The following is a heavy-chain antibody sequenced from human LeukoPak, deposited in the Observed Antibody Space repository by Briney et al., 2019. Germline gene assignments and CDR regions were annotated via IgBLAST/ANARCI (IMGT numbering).Heavy chain of an antibody. Sequence: GGSLRLSCAASGFTFSSYAMSWVRQAPGKGLEWVSAISGSGHTTYYADSVMGRFAISRDSSKSTLYLQMNSLRAEDTAVYYCAKAKAFTPVAFDIWGQGTLVTVSS. CDR1: GFTFSSYA. CDR2: ISGSGHTT. J-gene: IGHJ3*02. V-gene: IGHV3-23*01. CDR3: AKAKAFTPVAFDI. D-gene: IGHD3-3*02.